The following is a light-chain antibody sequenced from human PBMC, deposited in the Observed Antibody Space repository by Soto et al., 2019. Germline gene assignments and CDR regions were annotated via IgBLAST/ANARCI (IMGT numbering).Light chain of an antibody. J-gene: IGKJ1*01. CDR2: AAS. V-gene: IGKV3-20*01. CDR1: QSVSSNY. Sequence: EVVLTQSPGTLSLSPGGRATLSCRASQSVSSNYLAWYQQKLGQAPRLPIFAASSRATGIPDRFSGSGSGTDFTLTISRLEPEDFAVYYCQQYGGLPRTFGQGTKVEI. CDR3: QQYGGLPRT.